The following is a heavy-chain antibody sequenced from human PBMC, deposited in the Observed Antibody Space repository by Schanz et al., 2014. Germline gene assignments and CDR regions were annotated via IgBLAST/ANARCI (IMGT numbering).Heavy chain of an antibody. J-gene: IGHJ4*02. V-gene: IGHV7-4-1*02. CDR1: GYTFAMYD. Sequence: QVQLVQSGSELKKPGASVKVSCKASGYTFAMYDMNWVRQAPGQGLEWMGWIHTVTGNPTYAQDFTGRFVFSLDTSVSTAYLQINSLLAEDTAIYYCATEGPRSSWPPHFGYWGQGTLVTVSP. CDR2: IHTVTGNP. D-gene: IGHD6-13*01. CDR3: ATEGPRSSWPPHFGY.